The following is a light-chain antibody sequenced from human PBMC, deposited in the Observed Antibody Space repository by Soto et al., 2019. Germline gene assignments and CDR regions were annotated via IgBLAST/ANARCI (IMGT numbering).Light chain of an antibody. Sequence: EIVLTQSPGTLSLSPGERATLSCRVSQSVSSYLAWYQQKPGQAPRLLIYGASTRATAIPDRFSGSGSETDFTLTISRLEPEDFAVYYCQQYGSSPYTLGQGTKLEIK. CDR3: QQYGSSPYT. CDR1: QSVSSY. CDR2: GAS. J-gene: IGKJ2*01. V-gene: IGKV3-20*01.